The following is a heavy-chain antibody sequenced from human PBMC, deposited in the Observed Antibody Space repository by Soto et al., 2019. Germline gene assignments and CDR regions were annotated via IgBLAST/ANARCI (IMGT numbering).Heavy chain of an antibody. CDR1: GGTFSSYA. J-gene: IGHJ6*02. V-gene: IGHV1-69*01. CDR3: ARSQGSSTSLEIYYYYYYGIDV. Sequence: QVQLVQSGAEVKKPGSSVKVSCKASGGTFSSYAISWVRQAPGQGLEWMGGIIPISGTANYAQKFQGRVTTTAEEATSTAYMELSSLRSEDTAVYYCARSQGSSTSLEIYYYYYYGIDVWGQGTTVTVSS. D-gene: IGHD2-2*01. CDR2: IIPISGTA.